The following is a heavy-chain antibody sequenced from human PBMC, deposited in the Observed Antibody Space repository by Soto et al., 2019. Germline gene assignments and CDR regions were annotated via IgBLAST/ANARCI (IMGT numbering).Heavy chain of an antibody. CDR2: INPSGGST. D-gene: IGHD3-3*01. CDR3: AKNAPLLPRVTIFGVVIIPPATYWFDP. J-gene: IGHJ5*02. V-gene: IGHV1-46*01. Sequence: GASVKVCCKASGDTFTSYYMHWVRQAPGQGLEWMGIINPSGGSTSYAQKFQGRVTMTRDTSTSTVDMELSSLRPEDTAVYYCAKNAPLLPRVTIFGVVIIPPATYWFDPWGQGTLVTVSS. CDR1: GDTFTSYY.